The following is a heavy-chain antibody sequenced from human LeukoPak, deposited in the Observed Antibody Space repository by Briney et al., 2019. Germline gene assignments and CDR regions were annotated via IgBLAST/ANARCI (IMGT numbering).Heavy chain of an antibody. D-gene: IGHD3-22*01. CDR1: GFTFSSYA. CDR2: ISGSGGST. V-gene: IGHV3-23*01. J-gene: IGHJ4*02. Sequence: GGSLRLSCTASGFTFSSYAMSWVRQAPGKGLEWVSAISGSGGSTYYADSVKGRFTISRDNSKNTLYLQMNSLRAEDTAVYYCAKTSYYYDSSGYPLDYFDYWGQGTLVTVSS. CDR3: AKTSYYYDSSGYPLDYFDY.